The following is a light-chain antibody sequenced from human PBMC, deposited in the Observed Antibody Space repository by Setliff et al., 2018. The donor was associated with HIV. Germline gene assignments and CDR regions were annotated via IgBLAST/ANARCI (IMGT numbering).Light chain of an antibody. CDR3: QVCDSSSDHYV. Sequence: SYELTQPPSVSVSPGQTASITCYGDKLGHKYASWYQQKPGQSPVVVMYYDHDRPSWIPERFSGSNSGNTATLTISRVEVGDESDYYCQVCDSSSDHYVFGSGTKVTVL. J-gene: IGLJ1*01. V-gene: IGLV3-1*01. CDR1: KLGHKY. CDR2: YDH.